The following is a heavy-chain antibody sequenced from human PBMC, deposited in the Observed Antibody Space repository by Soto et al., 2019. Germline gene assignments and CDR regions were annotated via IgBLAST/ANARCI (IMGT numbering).Heavy chain of an antibody. J-gene: IGHJ4*02. Sequence: GESLKISRKGSGYSFTTYWIGWVRQMPGKGLEWMGIIYPGDSATRYSPSFQGQVTISAGKSISTAYLQWSSLKASDTAMYYCTRPYSSGWLIWGQGTLVTVSS. CDR2: IYPGDSAT. D-gene: IGHD6-19*01. CDR3: TRPYSSGWLI. CDR1: GYSFTTYW. V-gene: IGHV5-51*01.